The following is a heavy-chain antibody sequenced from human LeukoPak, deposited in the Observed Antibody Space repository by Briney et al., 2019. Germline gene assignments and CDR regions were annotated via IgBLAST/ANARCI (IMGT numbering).Heavy chain of an antibody. CDR2: INWNGGST. V-gene: IGHV3-20*04. Sequence: SGGSLRLSCAASGFTFDDYGMSWVRQAPGKGLEWVSGINWNGGSTGYADSVKGRFTISRDNAKNSLYLQMNSPRAEDTALYYCARGNYYPSWFDPWGQGTLVTVSS. CDR1: GFTFDDYG. J-gene: IGHJ5*02. CDR3: ARGNYYPSWFDP. D-gene: IGHD3-22*01.